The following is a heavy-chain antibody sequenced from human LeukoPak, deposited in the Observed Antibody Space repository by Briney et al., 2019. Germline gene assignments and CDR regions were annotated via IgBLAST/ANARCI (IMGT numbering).Heavy chain of an antibody. J-gene: IGHJ6*03. CDR1: GFAFSNYA. Sequence: GGSLRLSCAASGFAFSNYAMSWVRQAPGKRLEWVSAISGSGGSTNYVDSVKGRFTISRDNSKNTLYLQMNSLRVEDTALYYCAKDPRITKNYYYYYYMDVWGKGTTVTVSS. V-gene: IGHV3-23*01. CDR3: AKDPRITKNYYYYYYMDV. D-gene: IGHD3-3*01. CDR2: ISGSGGST.